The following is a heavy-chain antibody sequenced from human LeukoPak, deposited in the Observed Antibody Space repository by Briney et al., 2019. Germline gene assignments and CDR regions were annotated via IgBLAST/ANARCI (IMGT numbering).Heavy chain of an antibody. CDR1: GYTFTSYY. Sequence: ASVKVSCKASGYTFTSYYMHWVRQAPGQGLEWMGWINPNSGGTNYAQKFQGRVTMTRDTSISTAYMELSRLRSDDTAVYYCARDHHTMVRGVIPEDYWGQGTLVTVSS. D-gene: IGHD3-10*01. V-gene: IGHV1-2*02. CDR2: INPNSGGT. CDR3: ARDHHTMVRGVIPEDY. J-gene: IGHJ4*02.